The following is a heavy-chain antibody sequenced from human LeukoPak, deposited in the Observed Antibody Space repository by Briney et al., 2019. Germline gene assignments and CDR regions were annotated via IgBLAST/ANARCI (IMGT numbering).Heavy chain of an antibody. J-gene: IGHJ4*02. Sequence: GGSLRLSCAASGFTFSASAMHWVRQASGKGLEWVGLIRVKANNYATAYGASVEGRFTISRDDSKNTAYLQMNSLKTEDTAVYYCTSSLTTMTTAGDVGYWGQGTLVTVSS. CDR1: GFTFSASA. CDR3: TSSLTTMTTAGDVGY. CDR2: IRVKANNYAT. V-gene: IGHV3-73*01. D-gene: IGHD4-17*01.